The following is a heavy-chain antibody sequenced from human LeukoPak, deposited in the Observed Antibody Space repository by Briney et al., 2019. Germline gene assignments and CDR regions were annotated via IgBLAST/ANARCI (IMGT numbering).Heavy chain of an antibody. J-gene: IGHJ6*03. CDR2: IYYSGST. CDR3: ARLAGSSRARGYYYYMDV. V-gene: IGHV4-39*07. D-gene: IGHD6-13*01. CDR1: GGSISSSSYY. Sequence: PSETLSLTCTVSGGSISSSSYYWGWIRQPPGKGLEWIGSIYYSGSTYYNPSLKSRVTISVDTSKNQFSLKLSSVTAADTAVYYCARLAGSSRARGYYYYMDVWGKGTTVTISS.